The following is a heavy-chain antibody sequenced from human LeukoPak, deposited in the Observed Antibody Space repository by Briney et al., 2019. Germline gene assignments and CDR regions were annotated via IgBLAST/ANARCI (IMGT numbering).Heavy chain of an antibody. Sequence: SQTLSLTCTVSGGSISSGSYYWSWIRQPAGKGLEWIGRIYTSGSTNYNPSLKSRVTISVDTSKNQFSLKLSSVTAADTAVYYCARAETSGWHFDIWGQGTMVTVSS. CDR3: ARAETSGWHFDI. J-gene: IGHJ3*02. D-gene: IGHD3-3*01. CDR2: IYTSGST. CDR1: GGSISSGSYY. V-gene: IGHV4-61*02.